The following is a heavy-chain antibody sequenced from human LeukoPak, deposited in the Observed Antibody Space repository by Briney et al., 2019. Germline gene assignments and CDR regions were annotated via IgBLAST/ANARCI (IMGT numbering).Heavy chain of an antibody. Sequence: GGSLRLSCATSGFTFSSYAMSWVRQAPGKGLEWVSGIGASGGSTYYADSVKGRFTISRDNAENSLYLQMNSLRDEDTAVYYCARVWGLAVAGGEIEYWGQGTLVTVSS. CDR3: ARVWGLAVAGGEIEY. V-gene: IGHV3-23*01. J-gene: IGHJ4*02. D-gene: IGHD6-13*01. CDR2: IGASGGST. CDR1: GFTFSSYA.